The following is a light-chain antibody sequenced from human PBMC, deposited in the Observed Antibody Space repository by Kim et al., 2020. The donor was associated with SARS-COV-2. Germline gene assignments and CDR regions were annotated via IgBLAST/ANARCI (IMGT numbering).Light chain of an antibody. CDR2: DTS. CDR1: QSISSY. J-gene: IGKJ4*01. Sequence: LSPGERATLSCRASQSISSYLAWYQQKPGQAPSLLIYDTSNRATGIPARFSGSGSGTDFTLTISSLEPEDFAVYYCQHRSNWPLTFGGGTKVDIK. CDR3: QHRSNWPLT. V-gene: IGKV3-11*01.